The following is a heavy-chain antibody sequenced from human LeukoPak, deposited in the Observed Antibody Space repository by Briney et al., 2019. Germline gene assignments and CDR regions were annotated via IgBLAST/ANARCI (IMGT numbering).Heavy chain of an antibody. V-gene: IGHV3-11*03. Sequence: PGGSLRLSCAASGFTFSDYYMSWTRQAPGKGLEWVSYISSSSSYTNYADSVKGRFTISRDNAKNSLYLQMNSLRAEDTAVYYCAAERGSYGVGTHWGQGTLVTVSS. CDR2: ISSSSSYT. D-gene: IGHD1-26*01. J-gene: IGHJ4*02. CDR1: GFTFSDYY. CDR3: AAERGSYGVGTH.